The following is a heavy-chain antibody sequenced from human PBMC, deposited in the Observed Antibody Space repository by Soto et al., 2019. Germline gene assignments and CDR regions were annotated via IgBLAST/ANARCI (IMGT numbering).Heavy chain of an antibody. CDR2: IIPIFGTA. D-gene: IGHD6-19*01. J-gene: IGHJ3*02. CDR3: ARDNFRIAVAATGAFDI. CDR1: GGTFSSYA. V-gene: IGHV1-69*13. Sequence: SVKVSCKASGGTFSSYAISWVRQAPGQGLEWMGGIIPIFGTANYAQKFQGRVTITADESTSTAYMELSSLRSEDTAVYYCARDNFRIAVAATGAFDIWGQGTMVTVSS.